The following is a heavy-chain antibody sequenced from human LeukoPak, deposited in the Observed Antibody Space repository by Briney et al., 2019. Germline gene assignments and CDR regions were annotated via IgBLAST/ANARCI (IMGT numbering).Heavy chain of an antibody. CDR3: ARLTGFRIGVVVVAATRALDY. V-gene: IGHV1-18*01. Sequence: ASVKVSCKASGYTFTSYGISWVRQAPGQGLEWMGWISAYNGNTNYAQKLQGRVTMTTDTSTSTAYMELRSLRSDDTAVYYCARLTGFRIGVVVVAATRALDYWGQGTLVTVSS. CDR2: ISAYNGNT. J-gene: IGHJ4*02. CDR1: GYTFTSYG. D-gene: IGHD2-15*01.